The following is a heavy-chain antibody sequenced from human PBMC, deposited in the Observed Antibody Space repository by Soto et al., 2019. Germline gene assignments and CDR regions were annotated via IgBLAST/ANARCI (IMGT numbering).Heavy chain of an antibody. D-gene: IGHD3-3*01. J-gene: IGHJ5*02. CDR3: ARGEPRFMEWLLLSEYFDP. V-gene: IGHV4-34*01. CDR1: GGSFSSYY. CDR2: INHSGST. Sequence: QVQLQQWGAGLLKPSETLSLTCAVYGGSFSSYYWSWIRQPPGKGLEWIGVINHSGSTNYDPSLKSRVTISIDTSKNQVSLTLSSVTAAGTAVYYCARGEPRFMEWLLLSEYFDPWGQGTLATVSS.